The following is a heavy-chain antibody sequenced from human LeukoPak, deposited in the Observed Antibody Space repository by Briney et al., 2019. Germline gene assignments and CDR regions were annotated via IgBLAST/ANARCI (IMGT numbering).Heavy chain of an antibody. CDR3: ARRLTQYDCFDP. CDR1: GDSVSSNSVT. D-gene: IGHD2-2*01. Sequence: SQTLSLTCAISGDSVSSNSVTWNWISQSPSRGLEWLGRTYYSSTWYNDYAVSVRGRITVNPDTSKNQFSLHLNSVTPEDTAVYYCARRLTQYDCFDPWGQGILVTVSS. V-gene: IGHV6-1*01. CDR2: TYYSSTWYN. J-gene: IGHJ5*02.